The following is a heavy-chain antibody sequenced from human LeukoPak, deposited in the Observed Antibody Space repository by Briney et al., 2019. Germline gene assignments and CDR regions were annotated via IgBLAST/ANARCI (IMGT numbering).Heavy chain of an antibody. V-gene: IGHV1-2*02. D-gene: IGHD6-19*01. CDR1: GYTFTGYY. Sequence: ASVKVSCKASGYTFTGYYMHWVRQAPGQGLEWMGWINPNSGGTNYAQKFQGRVTMTRNTSISTAYMELSSLRSEDTAVYYCATGLWLAFDYWGQGTLVTVSS. J-gene: IGHJ4*02. CDR3: ATGLWLAFDY. CDR2: INPNSGGT.